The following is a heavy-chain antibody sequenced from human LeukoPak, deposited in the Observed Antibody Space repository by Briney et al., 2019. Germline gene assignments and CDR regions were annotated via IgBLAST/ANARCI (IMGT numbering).Heavy chain of an antibody. Sequence: SETLSLTCSVSGGSITSYYWSWIRQPPGKGLEWIGYIYYSGSTNYNPSLKSRVTIAVDTSKNQFSLKLSSVTAADTAVYYCARGGIPAAALVHLDYWGQGTLVTVSS. CDR3: ARGGIPAAALVHLDY. J-gene: IGHJ4*02. V-gene: IGHV4-59*01. CDR2: IYYSGST. CDR1: GGSITSYY. D-gene: IGHD6-13*01.